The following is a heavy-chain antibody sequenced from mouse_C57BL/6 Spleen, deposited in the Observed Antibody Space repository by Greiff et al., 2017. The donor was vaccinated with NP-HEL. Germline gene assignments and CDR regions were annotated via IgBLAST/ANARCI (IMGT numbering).Heavy chain of an antibody. CDR2: IDPSDSYT. CDR1: GYTFTSYW. CDR3: ARGGEAYYSNYWYFDV. V-gene: IGHV1-50*01. J-gene: IGHJ1*03. Sequence: VQLVESGAELVKPGASVKLSCKASGYTFTSYWMQWVKQRPGQGLEWIGEIDPSDSYTNYNQKFKGKATLTVDTSSSTAYMQLSSLTSEDSAVYYCARGGEAYYSNYWYFDVWGTGTTVTVSS. D-gene: IGHD2-5*01.